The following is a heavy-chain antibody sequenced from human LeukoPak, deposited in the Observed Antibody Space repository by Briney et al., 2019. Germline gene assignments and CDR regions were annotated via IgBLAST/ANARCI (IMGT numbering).Heavy chain of an antibody. D-gene: IGHD6-19*01. CDR3: ARVPPRSSGWYFFDY. CDR2: IYYSGST. V-gene: IGHV4-59*01. J-gene: IGHJ4*02. Sequence: PSETLSLTCTVSGGSISSYYWSWIRQPPGKGLEWIGHIYYSGSTNYNPSLKSRVTISVDTSKNQFSLKLNSVTAADTAAYYCARVPPRSSGWYFFDYWGQGTLVTVSS. CDR1: GGSISSYY.